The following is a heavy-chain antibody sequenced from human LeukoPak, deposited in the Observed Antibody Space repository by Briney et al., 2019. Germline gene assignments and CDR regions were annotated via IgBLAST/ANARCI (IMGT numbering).Heavy chain of an antibody. CDR3: ARRGSSGRSLDY. CDR1: GFTFSDYY. J-gene: IGHJ4*02. Sequence: GGSLRLSCAASGFTFSDYYMSWIRQTPGKGLEWVSYISSHGGSISYADSVQGRFTISRDNAKNSLYLQMNSLRAEDTALYYRARRGSSGRSLDYGGQGTLVTVSS. CDR2: ISSHGGSI. V-gene: IGHV3-11*01. D-gene: IGHD6-19*01.